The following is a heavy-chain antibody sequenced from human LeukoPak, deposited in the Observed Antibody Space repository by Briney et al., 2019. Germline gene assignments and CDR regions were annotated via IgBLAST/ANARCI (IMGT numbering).Heavy chain of an antibody. CDR3: ARDSPGYSSGWYDP. CDR1: GGSFSGYY. J-gene: IGHJ5*02. V-gene: IGHV4-34*01. D-gene: IGHD6-19*01. CDR2: VDHSGNT. Sequence: PSETLSLTCAVYGGSFSGYYWSWLRQPPGRGLEWIGEVDHSGNTNYNPSVKTRVTISLDTSKTQFSLKLTSVTAADTAVYYCARDSPGYSSGWYDPFGQGTLVTVTS.